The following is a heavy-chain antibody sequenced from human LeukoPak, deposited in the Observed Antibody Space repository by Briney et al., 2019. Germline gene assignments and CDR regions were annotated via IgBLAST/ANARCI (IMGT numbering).Heavy chain of an antibody. CDR2: MNPNSGNT. J-gene: IGHJ4*02. CDR1: GYTFTSYD. V-gene: IGHV1-8*03. D-gene: IGHD2-2*02. Sequence: ASVKVSCKASGYTFTSYDINWVRQATGQGLEWMGWMNPNSGNTGYAQKFQGRVTTTRNTSISTAYMELSSLRSEDTAVYYCARFTEHQYCSSTSCYMAYYFDYWGQGTLVTVSS. CDR3: ARFTEHQYCSSTSCYMAYYFDY.